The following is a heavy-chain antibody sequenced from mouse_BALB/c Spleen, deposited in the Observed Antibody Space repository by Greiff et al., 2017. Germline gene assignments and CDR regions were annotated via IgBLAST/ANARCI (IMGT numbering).Heavy chain of an antibody. CDR3: ARGGYGHGDWFAY. CDR2: ISNLAYSI. CDR1: GFTFSDYG. V-gene: IGHV5-15*02. Sequence: EVQRVESGGGLVQPGGSRKLSCAASGFTFSDYGMAWVRQAPGKGPEWVAFISNLAYSIYYADTVTGRFTISRENAKNTLYLEMSSLRSEDTAMYYCARGGYGHGDWFAYWGQGTLVTVSA. J-gene: IGHJ3*01. D-gene: IGHD1-2*01.